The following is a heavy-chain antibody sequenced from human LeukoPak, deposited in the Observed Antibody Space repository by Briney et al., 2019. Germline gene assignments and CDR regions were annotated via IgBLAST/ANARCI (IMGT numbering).Heavy chain of an antibody. CDR3: AKSPNRRYGGNPGPRERWFDP. D-gene: IGHD4-23*01. V-gene: IGHV3-23*01. CDR2: ISGSGGST. Sequence: GGSLRLSCAASGFTFSSYWMHWVRQAPGKGLEWVSAISGSGGSTYYADSVKGRFTISRDNSKNTLYLQMNSLRAEDTAVYYCAKSPNRRYGGNPGPRERWFDPWGQGTLVTVSS. CDR1: GFTFSSYW. J-gene: IGHJ5*02.